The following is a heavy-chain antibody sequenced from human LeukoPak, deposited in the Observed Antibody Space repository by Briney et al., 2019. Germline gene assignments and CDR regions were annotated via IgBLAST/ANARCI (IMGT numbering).Heavy chain of an antibody. Sequence: PGGSLRLSCAASGFTFSSYWMSWVRQAPGKGLEWVANIKQDGSEKYYVDSVKGRFTISRDNAKNSLYLQMNSLRAEDTALYYCAKDHCSGGSCYSDYWGQGTLVTVSS. J-gene: IGHJ4*02. CDR3: AKDHCSGGSCYSDY. CDR2: IKQDGSEK. V-gene: IGHV3-7*03. D-gene: IGHD2-15*01. CDR1: GFTFSSYW.